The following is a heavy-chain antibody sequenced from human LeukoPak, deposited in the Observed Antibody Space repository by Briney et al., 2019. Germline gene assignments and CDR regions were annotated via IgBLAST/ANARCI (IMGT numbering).Heavy chain of an antibody. V-gene: IGHV3-33*01. D-gene: IGHD4-11*01. CDR2: MWYDGSNR. CDR3: ARGLPPVMKYYFDY. CDR1: GFTFNSYG. Sequence: PGGSLRLSCAASGFTFNSYGMHWVRQAPGKGLGWVAVMWYDGSNRYYADSVKGRFTISRDDSKKTLYLQMNSLRAEDTAMYYCARGLPPVMKYYFDYWGQGTLVTVSS. J-gene: IGHJ4*02.